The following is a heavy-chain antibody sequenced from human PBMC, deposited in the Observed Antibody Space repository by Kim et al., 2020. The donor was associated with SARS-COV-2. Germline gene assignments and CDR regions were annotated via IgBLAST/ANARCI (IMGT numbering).Heavy chain of an antibody. CDR1: GYTFTSYT. J-gene: IGHJ6*02. CDR3: ARGVWFGEFHNTGEMDV. CDR2: INAANGNT. D-gene: IGHD3-10*01. Sequence: ASVKVSCKASGYTFTSYTMNWVRQAPGQRLEWMGWINAANGNTQYSQNFQGRVTFTRDTSASTASMELSSLRSEDTAVYYCARGVWFGEFHNTGEMDVWGQGTTVTVSS. V-gene: IGHV1-3*01.